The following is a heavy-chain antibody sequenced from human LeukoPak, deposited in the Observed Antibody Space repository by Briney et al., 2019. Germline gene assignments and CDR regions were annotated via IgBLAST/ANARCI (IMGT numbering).Heavy chain of an antibody. CDR3: VRDPGVPAAPFDY. CDR2: ISSTSTYK. CDR1: GFTFSPYT. Sequence: NPGGSLKLSCAASGFTFSPYTMNWVRQAPGEGLEWVASISSTSTYKYYADSWKGRFIISRDNSKNSVYLQMNSLKVEDTAMYYCVRDPGVPAAPFDYWGQGTLVAVSS. V-gene: IGHV3-21*01. D-gene: IGHD2-2*01. J-gene: IGHJ4*02.